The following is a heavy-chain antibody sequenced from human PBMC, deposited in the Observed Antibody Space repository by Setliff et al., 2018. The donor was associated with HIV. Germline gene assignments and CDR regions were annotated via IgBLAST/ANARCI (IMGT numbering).Heavy chain of an antibody. CDR3: AKDPRAAVATICDY. CDR1: GFTFSSYA. CDR2: ISGSGGST. Sequence: GGSLRLSCAASGFTFSSYATSWVRQAPGKGLEWVSAISGSGGSTYYADSVKGRFTVSRDNSKNTLYLQMNSLRAEDTAVYYCAKDPRAAVATICDYWGQGTLVTVSS. V-gene: IGHV3-23*01. D-gene: IGHD5-12*01. J-gene: IGHJ4*02.